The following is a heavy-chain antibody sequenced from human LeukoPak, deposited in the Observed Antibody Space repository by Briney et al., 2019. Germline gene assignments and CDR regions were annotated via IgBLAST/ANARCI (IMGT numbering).Heavy chain of an antibody. J-gene: IGHJ4*02. CDR1: GGSISSSSYY. CDR3: ARLWGRITMVRGVEGADY. Sequence: KPSETLSLTCTVSGGSISSSSYYWGWIRQTPGKGLEWIGSMYYSGRTDYNPSLKSRVTISVDTSKNQFSLRLSSVTAADTAVYYCARLWGRITMVRGVEGADYWGQGTLVTVSS. V-gene: IGHV4-39*01. CDR2: MYYSGRT. D-gene: IGHD3-10*01.